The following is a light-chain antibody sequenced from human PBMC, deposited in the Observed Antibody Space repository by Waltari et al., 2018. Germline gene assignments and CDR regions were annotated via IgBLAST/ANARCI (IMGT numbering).Light chain of an antibody. V-gene: IGLV3-21*02. CDR2: DDS. CDR3: QVWESSSDHIYV. J-gene: IGLJ1*01. Sequence: SYVLTQPPSVTVGPGQTAWIPCGGTSIGRRSGHWYQQKPGQAPVMVVFDDSDRPSGIPERFSGSKSGNTATLTINRVEDGDEADYYCQVWESSSDHIYVFGTGTKVTVL. CDR1: SIGRRS.